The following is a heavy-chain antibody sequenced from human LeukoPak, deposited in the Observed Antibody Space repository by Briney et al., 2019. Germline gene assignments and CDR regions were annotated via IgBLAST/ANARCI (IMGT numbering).Heavy chain of an antibody. D-gene: IGHD6-13*01. J-gene: IGHJ3*02. CDR2: IYYSGSS. CDR1: GGSISTSSYY. Sequence: SSETLSLSCTASGGSISTSSYYWGWLRPPPGKGLEWIVTIYYSGSSYSNPSLKSRVTISVDTSKNLFSLKLSSVTAADTALYYCARHRIAAADDAFEIWGQGTMVTVSS. V-gene: IGHV4-39*01. CDR3: ARHRIAAADDAFEI.